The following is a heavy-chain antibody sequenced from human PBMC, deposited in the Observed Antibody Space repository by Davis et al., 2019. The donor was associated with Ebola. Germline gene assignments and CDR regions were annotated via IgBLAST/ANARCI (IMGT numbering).Heavy chain of an antibody. J-gene: IGHJ3*02. CDR1: GGSISSYY. Sequence: MPSETLSLTCTVSGGSISSYYWSWIRQPPGKGLEWIGSIYYSGSTYYNPSLKSRVTISVDTSKNQFSLKLSSVTAADTAVYYCARTAAGDAFDIWGQGTMVTVSS. D-gene: IGHD1-1*01. V-gene: IGHV4-59*05. CDR2: IYYSGST. CDR3: ARTAAGDAFDI.